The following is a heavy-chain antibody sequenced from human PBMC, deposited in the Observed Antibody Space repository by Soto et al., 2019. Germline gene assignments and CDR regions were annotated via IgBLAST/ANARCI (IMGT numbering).Heavy chain of an antibody. D-gene: IGHD3-10*01. CDR2: IYYSGST. CDR1: GGSISSGDYY. Sequence: SETLSLTCTVSGGSISSGDYYWSWIRQPPGKGLEWIGYIYYSGSTYYNPSLKSRVTISVETSKNQFSLKLSSVTAADTAVSYWARARHGSGSYSSPPLEYYYYGMDVWGQGTTVTVSS. V-gene: IGHV4-30-4*01. CDR3: ARARHGSGSYSSPPLEYYYYGMDV. J-gene: IGHJ6*02.